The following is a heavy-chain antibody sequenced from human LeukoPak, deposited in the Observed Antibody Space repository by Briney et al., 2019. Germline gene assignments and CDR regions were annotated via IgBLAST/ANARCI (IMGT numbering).Heavy chain of an antibody. CDR2: IDPSDSYT. J-gene: IGHJ4*02. D-gene: IGHD2-2*01. Sequence: GESLKISCKGSGYSFTSYWIGWVRQMPGKGLEWMGRIDPSDSYTNYSPSFQGHVTISADKSISTAYLRWSSLKASDTAMYYCARLTKSGYCSSTSCYDWGQGTLVTVSS. V-gene: IGHV5-10-1*01. CDR3: ARLTKSGYCSSTSCYD. CDR1: GYSFTSYW.